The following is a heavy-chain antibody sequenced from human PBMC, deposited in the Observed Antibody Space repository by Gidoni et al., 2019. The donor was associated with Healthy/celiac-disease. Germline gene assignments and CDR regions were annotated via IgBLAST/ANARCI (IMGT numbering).Heavy chain of an antibody. J-gene: IGHJ3*02. CDR1: GFTFSSYG. V-gene: IGHV3-30*18. CDR2: ISYDGSNK. CDR3: AKVPSLKLLAFDI. Sequence: QVQLVESGGGVVQPGRSLRLSCSASGFTFSSYGMHWVRQAPGKGLEWVAVISYDGSNKYYADSVKGRFTISRDNSKNTLYLQMNSLRAEDTAVYYCAKVPSLKLLAFDIWGQGTMVTVSS. D-gene: IGHD2-21*02.